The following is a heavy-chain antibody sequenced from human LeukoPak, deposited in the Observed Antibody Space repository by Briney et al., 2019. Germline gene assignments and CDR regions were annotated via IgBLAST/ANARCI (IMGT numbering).Heavy chain of an antibody. Sequence: PGGSLRLSCEASGSTFSSYSMNWVRQAPGKGLEWVSYISFSSATIHYADSVKGRFTISRDNSKNTLDLQMNSLRTEDTAVYYCAELGITMIGGVWGKGTTVTISS. CDR1: GSTFSSYS. CDR3: AELGITMIGGV. J-gene: IGHJ6*04. D-gene: IGHD3-10*02. CDR2: ISFSSATI. V-gene: IGHV3-48*01.